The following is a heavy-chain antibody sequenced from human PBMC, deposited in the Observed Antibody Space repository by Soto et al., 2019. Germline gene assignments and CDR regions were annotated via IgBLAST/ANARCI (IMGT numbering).Heavy chain of an antibody. CDR3: AREYGDYGVIDY. D-gene: IGHD4-17*01. V-gene: IGHV4-34*01. CDR1: GGSFSGYY. Sequence: QVQLQQWGAGRLKPSETLSLTCAVYGGSFSGYYWSWIRQPPGKGLEWIGEINHSGSTNYNPSLTSRVTISVDTSKNQFSLKLSSVTAADTAVYYCAREYGDYGVIDYWGQGTLVTVSS. CDR2: INHSGST. J-gene: IGHJ4*02.